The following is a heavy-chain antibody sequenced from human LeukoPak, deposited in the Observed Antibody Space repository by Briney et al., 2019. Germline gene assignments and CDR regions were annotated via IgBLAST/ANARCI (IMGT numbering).Heavy chain of an antibody. CDR2: INHSGST. D-gene: IGHD5-12*01. J-gene: IGHJ4*02. V-gene: IGHV4-34*01. Sequence: SETLSLTCAVYGGSFSGYYWSWIRQPPGKGLEWIGEINHSGSTNYNPSLKSRVTISVDTSENQFSLKLSSVTAADTAVYYCASRDGYNYPYDYWGQGTLVTVSS. CDR3: ASRDGYNYPYDY. CDR1: GGSFSGYY.